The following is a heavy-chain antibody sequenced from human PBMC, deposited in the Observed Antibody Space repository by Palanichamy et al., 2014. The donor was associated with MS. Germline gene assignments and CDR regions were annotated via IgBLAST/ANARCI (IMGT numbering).Heavy chain of an antibody. D-gene: IGHD1-7*01. V-gene: IGHV4-30-4*01. Sequence: GLVKPSQTLSLTCTVSGGSISSGDYYWGWIRQPPGKGLEWIGYIYYSGSTYYNPSLKSRVTISVDTSKNQFSLKLSSVTAADTAVYYCARAQAHNWNYVFDYWGQGTLVTVSS. CDR1: GGSISSGDYY. J-gene: IGHJ4*02. CDR3: ARAQAHNWNYVFDY. CDR2: IYYSGST.